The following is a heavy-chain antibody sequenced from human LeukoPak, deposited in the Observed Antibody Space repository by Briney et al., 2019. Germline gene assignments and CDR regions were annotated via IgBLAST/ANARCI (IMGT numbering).Heavy chain of an antibody. J-gene: IGHJ4*02. Sequence: GGSLRLSCAASGFTFTAYGMHWVRQAPGKGLEWVALIFHDGSNKYYADSVKGRFTISRDNSKNTLYLQMNSLRSEDTAVYYCAITVAALDYWGQGTLVTVSS. D-gene: IGHD2-15*01. V-gene: IGHV3-30*02. CDR2: IFHDGSNK. CDR1: GFTFTAYG. CDR3: AITVAALDY.